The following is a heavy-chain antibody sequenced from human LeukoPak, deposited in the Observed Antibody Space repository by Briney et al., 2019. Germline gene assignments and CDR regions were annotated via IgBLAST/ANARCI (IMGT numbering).Heavy chain of an antibody. D-gene: IGHD3-10*01. CDR3: GISGVRGVIRYYFDY. Sequence: GASVKVSCKASGYTFTSYAMHWVRQAPGQRLEWMGWINAGNGNTKYSQKFQGRVTITRDTSASTAYMELSSLRSEDTAVYYCGISGVRGVIRYYFDYWGQGTLVTVSS. CDR1: GYTFTSYA. V-gene: IGHV1-3*01. CDR2: INAGNGNT. J-gene: IGHJ4*02.